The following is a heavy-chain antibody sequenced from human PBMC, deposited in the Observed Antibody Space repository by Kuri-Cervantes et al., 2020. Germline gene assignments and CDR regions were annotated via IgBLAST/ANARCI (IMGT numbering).Heavy chain of an antibody. CDR2: IYYSGST. J-gene: IGHJ4*02. V-gene: IGHV4-31*03. D-gene: IGHD5-12*01. Sequence: SETLSLTCTVSGGSISSGGYYWSWIRQHPGKGLEWIGYIYYSGSTYYNPSLKSRVTISVDTSKNQFSLKLSSVTAADTAVYYCARSGATMPLDYWGQGTLVTVSS. CDR1: GGSISSGGYY. CDR3: ARSGATMPLDY.